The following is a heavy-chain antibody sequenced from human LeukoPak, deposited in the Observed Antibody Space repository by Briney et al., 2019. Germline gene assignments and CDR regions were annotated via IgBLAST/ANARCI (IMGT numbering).Heavy chain of an antibody. D-gene: IGHD2-21*01. CDR1: SGSISSGGYS. Sequence: PSETLSLTCAVSSGSISSGGYSWSWIRQPPGKGLEWIGYIYHSGSNYYNPSLESRVTMSVDRSKNQFSLSLSSVTAADTAVYYCARVPIAIGAFDIWGQGTTLTVSS. V-gene: IGHV4-30-2*01. CDR2: IYHSGSN. J-gene: IGHJ3*02. CDR3: ARVPIAIGAFDI.